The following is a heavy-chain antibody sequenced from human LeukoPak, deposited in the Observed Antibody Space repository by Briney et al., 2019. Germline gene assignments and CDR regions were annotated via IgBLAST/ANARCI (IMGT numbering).Heavy chain of an antibody. Sequence: SETLSLTCTVSGDSISSYYWSWIRQPPGKGLEWIGYVYYSGSTNYNPSLKSRVTMSVDTSKNHVSLNLSSVTAADTAVYYCARDRHYGSGTSRSRYNWFDSWGQGTPVIVSS. CDR3: ARDRHYGSGTSRSRYNWFDS. CDR1: GDSISSYY. V-gene: IGHV4-59*01. CDR2: VYYSGST. D-gene: IGHD3-10*01. J-gene: IGHJ5*01.